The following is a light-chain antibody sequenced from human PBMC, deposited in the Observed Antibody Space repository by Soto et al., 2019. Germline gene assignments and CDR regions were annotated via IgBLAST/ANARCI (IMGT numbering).Light chain of an antibody. CDR2: DVS. CDR1: SSDVGGYNY. J-gene: IGLJ1*01. CDR3: SSYTTSNTRQIV. Sequence: ALTQPASVSGSPGHSITISCTGTSSDVGGYNYVSWYQQHPGKAPKFMIYDVSNRPSGVSNRFSGSKSGNTASLTISGLQAEDEADYYCSSYTTSNTRQIVFGTGTKVTVL. V-gene: IGLV2-14*01.